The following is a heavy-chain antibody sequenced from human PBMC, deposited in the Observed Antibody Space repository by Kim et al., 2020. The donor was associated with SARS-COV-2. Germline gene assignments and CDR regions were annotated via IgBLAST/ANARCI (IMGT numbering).Heavy chain of an antibody. Sequence: YAADTVKGRFTISRDNSESTLYLQMNSLRAEDTAVYYCAKALTGKNWFDSWGQGTLVTVSS. D-gene: IGHD3-9*01. CDR3: AKALTGKNWFDS. V-gene: IGHV3-23*01. J-gene: IGHJ5*01.